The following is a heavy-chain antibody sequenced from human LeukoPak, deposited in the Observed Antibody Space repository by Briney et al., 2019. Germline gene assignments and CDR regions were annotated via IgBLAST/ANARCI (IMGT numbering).Heavy chain of an antibody. J-gene: IGHJ4*02. CDR3: ARDQMGGYSYGYNDY. V-gene: IGHV3-7*01. D-gene: IGHD5-18*01. Sequence: GRSLRLSCAASGFTFSSYWMSWVRQAPGKGLEWVANVKQDGSEKYYVDSVKGRFTISRDNAKNSLYLQMNSLRAEDTAVYYCARDQMGGYSYGYNDYWGQGTLVTVSS. CDR2: VKQDGSEK. CDR1: GFTFSSYW.